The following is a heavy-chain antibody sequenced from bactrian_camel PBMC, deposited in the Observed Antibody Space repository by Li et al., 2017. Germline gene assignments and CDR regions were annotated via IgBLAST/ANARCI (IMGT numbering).Heavy chain of an antibody. CDR2: IAIGDSRRHT. CDR1: GNKYEH. Sequence: QVQLVESGGGTVQAGDSLRLSCVVTGNKYEHMAWFRQAPAKAREGVAAIAIGDSRRHTYYADSVKDRFTISRDDAKNTLYLQMNSLQPDDTAMYYCAAGLKWCRQGYPTADFRHLGQGTQVTVS. D-gene: IGHD2*01. J-gene: IGHJ6*01. V-gene: IGHV3S54*01. CDR3: AAGLKWCRQGYPTADFRH.